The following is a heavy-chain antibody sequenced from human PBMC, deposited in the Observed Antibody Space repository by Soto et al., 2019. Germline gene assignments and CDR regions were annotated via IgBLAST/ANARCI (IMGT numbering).Heavy chain of an antibody. CDR2: ISSSSSYI. J-gene: IGHJ6*03. V-gene: IGHV3-21*01. D-gene: IGHD3-3*01. CDR1: GFTFSSYS. CDR3: ARDSRVRFSPLSHYMDV. Sequence: GGSLRLSCAASGFTFSSYSMNWVRQAPGKGLEWVSSISSSSSYIYYADSVKGRFTISRDNAKNSLYLQMNSLRAEDTAVYYCARDSRVRFSPLSHYMDVWGKGTTVTVSS.